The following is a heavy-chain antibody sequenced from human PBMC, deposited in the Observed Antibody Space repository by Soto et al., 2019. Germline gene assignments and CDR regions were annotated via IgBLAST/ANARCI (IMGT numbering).Heavy chain of an antibody. V-gene: IGHV3-30*18. D-gene: IGHD3-22*01. CDR3: AKDYCRSITMIVVACNGMDV. CDR2: ISYDGSNK. CDR1: GFTFSSYG. J-gene: IGHJ6*02. Sequence: QVQLVESGGGVVQPGRSLRLSCAASGFTFSSYGMHWVRQAPGKGLEWVAVISYDGSNKYYADSVKGRFTISRDNSKNTLYLQMNSLRAAHTAVYSCAKDYCRSITMIVVACNGMDVWGQGTTVTVSS.